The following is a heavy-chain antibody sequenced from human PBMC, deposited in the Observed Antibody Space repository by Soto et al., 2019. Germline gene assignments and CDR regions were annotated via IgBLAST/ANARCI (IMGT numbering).Heavy chain of an antibody. CDR2: FYYSGST. D-gene: IGHD3-3*01. J-gene: IGHJ4*02. CDR3: ARDYDFWSGYYGIFDY. V-gene: IGHV4-61*01. CDR1: GGSVSSDSHY. Sequence: QVQLQESGPGLVKPSETLSLTCTVSGGSVSSDSHYWSWIRQPPGKGLEWIGYFYYSGSTNYNPSLRSRVAISADTSTNEFSLKLHSVAASDTAVYYCARDYDFWSGYYGIFDYCGQVILVTVSS.